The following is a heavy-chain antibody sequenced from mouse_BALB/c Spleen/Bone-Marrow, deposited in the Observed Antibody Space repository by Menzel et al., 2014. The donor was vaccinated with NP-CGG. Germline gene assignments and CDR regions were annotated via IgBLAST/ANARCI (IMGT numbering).Heavy chain of an antibody. CDR3: ARKGYGNYHYYAMDY. D-gene: IGHD2-1*01. J-gene: IGHJ4*01. CDR1: GYTFTSYW. CDR2: INPSTGYT. Sequence: VKLVESGAELAKPGASVKMSCKASGYTFTSYWMYWIKQRPGQGLEWIGYINPSTGYTEYNQKFKDKATLTADKSSNTAYMQLSSLTSEDSAVYYCARKGYGNYHYYAMDYWGQGTSVTVSS. V-gene: IGHV1-7*01.